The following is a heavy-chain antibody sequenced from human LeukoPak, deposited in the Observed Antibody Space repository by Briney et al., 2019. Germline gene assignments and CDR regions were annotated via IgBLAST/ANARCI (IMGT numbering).Heavy chain of an antibody. J-gene: IGHJ4*02. D-gene: IGHD3-22*01. V-gene: IGHV3-64D*06. CDR1: GFTFSSYA. CDR3: AKSYDSSGYYPDY. Sequence: GGSLRLSCSASGFTFSSYAMHWVRQAPGKGLEYVSAISSNGGSTYYADSVKGRFTISRDNSKNTLYLQMSSLRAEDTAVYYCAKSYDSSGYYPDYWGQGTLVTVSS. CDR2: ISSNGGST.